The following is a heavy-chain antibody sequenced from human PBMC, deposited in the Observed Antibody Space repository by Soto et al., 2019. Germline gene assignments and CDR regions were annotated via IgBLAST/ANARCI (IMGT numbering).Heavy chain of an antibody. J-gene: IGHJ6*02. CDR2: IIPIFGTA. Sequence: QVQLVQSGAEVQKPGSSVKVSCKASGGTFSSYAISWVRQAPGQGLEWMGGIIPIFGTANYAQKFQGRVTITADESTSTAYMELSSLRSEDTAVYYCASGIYDSSGYPYYYYGMDVWGQGTTVTVSS. D-gene: IGHD3-22*01. V-gene: IGHV1-69*01. CDR3: ASGIYDSSGYPYYYYGMDV. CDR1: GGTFSSYA.